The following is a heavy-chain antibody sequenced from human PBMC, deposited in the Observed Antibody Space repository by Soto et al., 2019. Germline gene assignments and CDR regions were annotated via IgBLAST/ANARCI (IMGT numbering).Heavy chain of an antibody. CDR3: AKDDGGSTSYLYRYYYYMDV. V-gene: IGHV1-46*01. D-gene: IGHD2-2*01. CDR2: INLSGGST. J-gene: IGHJ6*03. CDR1: GYTFTNYY. Sequence: ASVKVSCKASGYTFTNYYLHWVRQAPGQGLEWMGIINLSGGSTSYAQKFQGRVTMTWDTSTSTLYMELSSLTSEDTAVYYCAKDDGGSTSYLYRYYYYMDVWGKGTTVTVSS.